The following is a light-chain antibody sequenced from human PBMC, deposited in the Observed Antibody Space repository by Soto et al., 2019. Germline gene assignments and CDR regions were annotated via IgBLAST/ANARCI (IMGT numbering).Light chain of an antibody. Sequence: DIVMTQSPDSLAASLGERATINCKSSQSVLYSSNNQNYLAWYQQKPGQPPKLLIYWASIRESGVPDRFSGSGSGTNFTLTISSLQAEDVAVYFCQQFYTTPFTFGPGTKVDIK. CDR1: QSVLYSSNNQNY. CDR2: WAS. CDR3: QQFYTTPFT. J-gene: IGKJ3*01. V-gene: IGKV4-1*01.